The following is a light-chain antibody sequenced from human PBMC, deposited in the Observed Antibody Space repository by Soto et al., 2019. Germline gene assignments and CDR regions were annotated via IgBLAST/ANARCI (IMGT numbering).Light chain of an antibody. CDR1: SGHSSYI. J-gene: IGLJ3*02. CDR3: ETWDSNSWV. Sequence: QPVLTQSSSASASLGSSVKLTCTLSSGHSSYIIAWHQQQPGKAPRYLMKLEGSGSYNKGSGVPDRFSGSSSGADRYLTISNLQFEDEADYYCETWDSNSWVFGGGTTLIVL. V-gene: IGLV4-60*02. CDR2: LEGSGSY.